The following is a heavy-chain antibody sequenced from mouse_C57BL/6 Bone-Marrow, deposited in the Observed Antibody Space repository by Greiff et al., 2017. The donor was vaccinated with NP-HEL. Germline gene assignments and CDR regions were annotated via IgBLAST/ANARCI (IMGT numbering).Heavy chain of an antibody. Sequence: QVQLQQPGAELVRPGTSVKLSCKASGYTFTSYWMHWVKQRPGQGLEWIGVIDPTDSYTNYNQKFKGKATLTVDTSSSTAYMQLSSLTSEDSAVYYCARKDYYPFAYWGQGTLVTVSS. V-gene: IGHV1-59*01. D-gene: IGHD2-1*01. CDR1: GYTFTSYW. J-gene: IGHJ3*01. CDR2: IDPTDSYT. CDR3: ARKDYYPFAY.